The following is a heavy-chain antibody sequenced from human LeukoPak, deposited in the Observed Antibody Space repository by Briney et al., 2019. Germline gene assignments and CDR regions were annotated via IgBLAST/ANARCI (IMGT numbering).Heavy chain of an antibody. J-gene: IGHJ6*03. CDR1: GGSISSYY. CDR2: IYYSGST. CDR3: ARGYSSGLYGYYYYMDV. D-gene: IGHD3-16*01. V-gene: IGHV4-59*01. Sequence: SETLSLTCTVSGGSISSYYWSWIRQPPGKGLEWIGYIYYSGSTNYNPSLKSRVTISVDTSKNQFSLKLSSVTAADTAVYYCARGYSSGLYGYYYYMDVWGKGTTVTISS.